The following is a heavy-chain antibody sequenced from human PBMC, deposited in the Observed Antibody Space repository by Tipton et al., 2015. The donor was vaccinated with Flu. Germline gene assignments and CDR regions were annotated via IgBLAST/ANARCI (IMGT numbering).Heavy chain of an antibody. CDR3: AREGPMVQGIITTTGFDS. J-gene: IGHJ4*02. D-gene: IGHD3-10*01. Sequence: SLRLSCAASGFTFSSYDMHWVRQAPGKGLEYVSSISTNGGGTYYADSVKGRFIISRDNSKNTLYLQMGSLRAEDMAVYYCAREGPMVQGIITTTGFDSWGQGILVTVSS. V-gene: IGHV3-64*02. CDR1: GFTFSSYD. CDR2: ISTNGGGT.